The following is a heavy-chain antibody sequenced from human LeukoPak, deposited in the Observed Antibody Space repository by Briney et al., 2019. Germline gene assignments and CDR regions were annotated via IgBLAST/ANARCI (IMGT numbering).Heavy chain of an antibody. CDR2: ISYDGSNK. CDR3: AKLCSTSCYGSGSLIDY. Sequence: GGSLRLSCAASGFTFSSYGMHWVRQAPGKGLEWVAVISYDGSNKYYADSVKGQFTISRDNSKNTLYLQMNSLRAEDTAVYYCAKLCSTSCYGSGSLIDYWCQGTLVTVSS. D-gene: IGHD2-2*01. J-gene: IGHJ4*02. V-gene: IGHV3-30*18. CDR1: GFTFSSYG.